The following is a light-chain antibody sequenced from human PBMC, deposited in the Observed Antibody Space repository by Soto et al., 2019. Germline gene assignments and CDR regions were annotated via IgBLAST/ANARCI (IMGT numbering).Light chain of an antibody. CDR2: AAS. Sequence: IRMNNSPSALSAYTRDRVTITCRASQGISSYLAWYQQKPGKAPKLLIYAASTLQSGVPSRFSGSGSGTDFTLTISCLQSEDFATYYCQQYYSFPTFGQGANVDIK. CDR1: QGISSY. V-gene: IGKV1-8*01. J-gene: IGKJ1*01. CDR3: QQYYSFPT.